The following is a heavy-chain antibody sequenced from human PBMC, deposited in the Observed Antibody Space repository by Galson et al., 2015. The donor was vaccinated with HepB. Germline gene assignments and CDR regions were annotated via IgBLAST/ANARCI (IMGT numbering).Heavy chain of an antibody. V-gene: IGHV1-18*01. D-gene: IGHD3-22*01. Sequence: SVKVSCKASGYTFTSYGISWVRQAPGQGLEWMGWISAYNGNTNYEQKLQGRVTMTIDTSTSTAYMELRSLRSDDTAVYYCARSYYYESREFQHRGQGTLVTVSS. CDR2: ISAYNGNT. CDR3: ARSYYYESREFQH. J-gene: IGHJ1*01. CDR1: GYTFTSYG.